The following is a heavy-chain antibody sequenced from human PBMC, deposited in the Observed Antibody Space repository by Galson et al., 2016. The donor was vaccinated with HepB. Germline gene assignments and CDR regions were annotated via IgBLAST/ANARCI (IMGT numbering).Heavy chain of an antibody. Sequence: SLRLSCAVSGFTVSSQYMSWVRQAPGKGLEWVSAIYSNGSTFYTDSVKDKFTISRDNSRNMLQHQINSLRAEDTAVYYCASSSSRYCLDYWGQGTLVTVSS. D-gene: IGHD6-19*01. J-gene: IGHJ4*02. CDR3: ASSSSRYCLDY. CDR2: IYSNGST. CDR1: GFTVSSQY. V-gene: IGHV3-66*01.